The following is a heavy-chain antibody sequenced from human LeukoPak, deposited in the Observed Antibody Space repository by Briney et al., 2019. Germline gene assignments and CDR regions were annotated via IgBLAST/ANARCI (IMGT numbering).Heavy chain of an antibody. D-gene: IGHD2-15*01. CDR2: IRSKANSYAT. V-gene: IGHV3-73*01. Sequence: GGSLRLSCAASGFTFSSFAMHWVRQASGKGLEWVGRIRSKANSYATAYAASVKGRFTISRDDSKNTAYLQMNSLKTEDTAVYYCTSRKALGYRSGGSSQDYWGQGTLVTVSS. J-gene: IGHJ4*02. CDR1: GFTFSSFA. CDR3: TSRKALGYRSGGSSQDY.